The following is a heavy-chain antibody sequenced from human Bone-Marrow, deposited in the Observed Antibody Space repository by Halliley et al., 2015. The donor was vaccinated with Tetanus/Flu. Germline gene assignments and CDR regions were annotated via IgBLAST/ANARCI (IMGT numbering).Heavy chain of an antibody. J-gene: IGHJ6*02. CDR1: GGSISGYH. D-gene: IGHD2-15*01. Sequence: TLSLTCTVSGGSISGYHWSWVRQTPGGGLEWIAHFYLNGDTKYNPTLKSRDSLSVDTSKSQFSLRLISVTTADSAVYYCVRDLAAGAINYHHDEMDVWGQGTTVSVSS. CDR2: FYLNGDT. CDR3: VRDLAAGAINYHHDEMDV. V-gene: IGHV4-59*01.